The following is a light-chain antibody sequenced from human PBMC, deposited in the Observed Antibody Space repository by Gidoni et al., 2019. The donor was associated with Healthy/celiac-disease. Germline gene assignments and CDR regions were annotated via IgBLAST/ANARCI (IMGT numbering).Light chain of an antibody. CDR1: QSISSY. J-gene: IGKJ5*01. CDR2: AAS. Sequence: DIQMTQSPSSLPASVGDRVTITCRASQSISSYLNWYQQKPGKAPKLLIYAASSLQSGVPSRFSGSGSGTDFTLTISSLQPEDFATYYCQQSYSTPRTCXQXTRLXIK. V-gene: IGKV1-39*01. CDR3: QQSYSTPRT.